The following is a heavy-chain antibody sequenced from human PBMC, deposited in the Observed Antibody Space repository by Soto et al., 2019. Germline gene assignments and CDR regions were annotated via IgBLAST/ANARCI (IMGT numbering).Heavy chain of an antibody. CDR1: RCILMSYA. D-gene: IGHD6-19*01. CDR2: IIPIFGTP. CDR3: ARDPPVSSGY. J-gene: IGHJ4*02. Sequence: SEQVSFKASRCILMSYALRWVRQAPGQGLEWMGGIIPIFGTPHYAQKLQGRVTNTADQSTSTAYMELSCMRADDTAVYYFARDPPVSSGYWGQGTLVTVSS. V-gene: IGHV1-69*13.